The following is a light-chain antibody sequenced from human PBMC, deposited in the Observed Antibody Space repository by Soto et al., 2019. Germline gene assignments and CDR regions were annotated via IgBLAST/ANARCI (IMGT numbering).Light chain of an antibody. J-gene: IGLJ3*02. Sequence: QSVLTQPASVSASPGQSITISCTGGKNDIGSSDYVSWYQQHPGKAPKLIIYGVSNRPSGTSDRFSGSKSGNTASLTISGLQADDEADYYCSSSTSSNTLVFGAGTQLTVL. CDR1: KNDIGSSDY. CDR3: SSSTSSNTLV. CDR2: GVS. V-gene: IGLV2-14*01.